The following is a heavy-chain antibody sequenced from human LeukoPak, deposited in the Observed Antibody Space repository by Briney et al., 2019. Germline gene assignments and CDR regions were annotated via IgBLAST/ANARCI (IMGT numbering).Heavy chain of an antibody. V-gene: IGHV4-59*01. CDR2: IHYTGTT. D-gene: IGHD3-10*01. J-gene: IGHJ4*02. CDR3: ARGGASSRPFHY. Sequence: SETLSLTCTVSGGSISSYYWSWLRQPPGKGLEWIGFIHYTGTTNYNPSLKSRVSISVDTSKNQFSLKLSSVTAADSAVYYCARGGASSRPFHYWGQGTLVTVSS. CDR1: GGSISSYY.